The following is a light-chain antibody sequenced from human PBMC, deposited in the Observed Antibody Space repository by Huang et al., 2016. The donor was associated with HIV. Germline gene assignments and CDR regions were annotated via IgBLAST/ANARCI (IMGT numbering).Light chain of an antibody. CDR2: ATS. Sequence: DIQMTQSPSSLYASVGDRVTISCRASQSISAYLNGYQHRPGRAPKLLIYATSDLQGGVPSRFSGSRSGTQFTLTISSLQPEDFATYYCQQSYSFPRTFGQGTKLDIK. J-gene: IGKJ2*01. V-gene: IGKV1-39*01. CDR3: QQSYSFPRT. CDR1: QSISAY.